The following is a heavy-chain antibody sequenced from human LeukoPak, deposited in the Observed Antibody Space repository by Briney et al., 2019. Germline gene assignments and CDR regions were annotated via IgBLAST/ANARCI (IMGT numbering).Heavy chain of an antibody. Sequence: GASVKVSCKASGYTFIDYYLHWVRQAPGQGPEWMGWINPNSGTTDYAQIFQGRVTMTRDTSISTAYMELSRLKSDDTAVYYCARETAASGYFDYWGQGTLVTVSS. V-gene: IGHV1-2*02. CDR3: ARETAASGYFDY. D-gene: IGHD6-13*01. CDR1: GYTFIDYY. J-gene: IGHJ4*02. CDR2: INPNSGTT.